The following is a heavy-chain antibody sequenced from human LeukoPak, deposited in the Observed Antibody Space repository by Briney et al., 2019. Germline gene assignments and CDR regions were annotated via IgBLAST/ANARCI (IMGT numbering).Heavy chain of an antibody. J-gene: IGHJ4*02. Sequence: ASVKVSCKASGYTFTSYGITWVRQAPGQGLEWMGWISAYNGNTNYAQKLQGRVAMTTDTSTSTAYMELRSLRSEDTAVYYCARSPGGSGSYSALDYWGQGTLVTVSS. D-gene: IGHD1-26*01. CDR3: ARSPGGSGSYSALDY. CDR2: ISAYNGNT. CDR1: GYTFTSYG. V-gene: IGHV1-18*01.